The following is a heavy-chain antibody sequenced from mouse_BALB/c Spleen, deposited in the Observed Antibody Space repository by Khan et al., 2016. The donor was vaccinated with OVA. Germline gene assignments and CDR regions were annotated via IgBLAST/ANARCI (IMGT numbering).Heavy chain of an antibody. J-gene: IGHJ2*01. Sequence: EVELVESGGGLVKPGGSLKLSCAASGFTFSSYGMSWVRQTPDKRLELVATINSNGGSTYYPDSVKGRFTISRDNAKNTLYLQMSSLKSEDTAMYDCARIARIIYWGQGTTLTVSS. CDR3: ARIARIIY. CDR1: GFTFSSYG. CDR2: INSNGGST. V-gene: IGHV5-6-3*01.